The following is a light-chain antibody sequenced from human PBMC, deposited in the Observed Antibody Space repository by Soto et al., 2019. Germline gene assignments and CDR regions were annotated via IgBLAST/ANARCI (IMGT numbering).Light chain of an antibody. V-gene: IGKV3-11*01. CDR3: QQSSDWPWT. J-gene: IGKJ1*01. CDR2: EAS. Sequence: EIVLTQSPATLSLSPGERATLSCRASQSVSSYLAWYQQKPGQAPRLLMYEASNRATGIPARFSGGGSGTDFTLTISSLEPEDFEVYYCQQSSDWPWTLGQGTKVDIK. CDR1: QSVSSY.